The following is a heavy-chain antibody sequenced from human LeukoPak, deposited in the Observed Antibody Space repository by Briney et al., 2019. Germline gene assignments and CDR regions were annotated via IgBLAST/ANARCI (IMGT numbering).Heavy chain of an antibody. CDR3: ARTQGGSWELWFDP. J-gene: IGHJ5*02. CDR2: IDWDDDK. CDR1: GFSLSTYGMR. Sequence: ESGPALVKPTQTLTLTCTFSGFSLSTYGMRVSWIRQPPGKALEWLARIDWDDDKFYSTSLKTRLTISKDTSKNQVVLTMTNMDPVDTATYYCARTQGGSWELWFDPWGQGTLVTVSS. V-gene: IGHV2-70*04. D-gene: IGHD1-26*01.